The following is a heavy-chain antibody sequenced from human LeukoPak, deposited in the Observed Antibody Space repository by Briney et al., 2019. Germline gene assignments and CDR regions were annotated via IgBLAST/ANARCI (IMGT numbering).Heavy chain of an antibody. CDR3: ATDPLEIAVAGVNDY. J-gene: IGHJ4*02. CDR1: GYTLTELS. V-gene: IGHV1-24*01. CDR2: FDPEDGET. D-gene: IGHD6-19*01. Sequence: ASVKVSCKVSGYTLTELSMHWVRQAPGKGLEWMGGFDPEDGETIYAQKFQGRVTMTEDTSTDTAYMALSSLRSEDTAVYYCATDPLEIAVAGVNDYWGQGTLVTVSS.